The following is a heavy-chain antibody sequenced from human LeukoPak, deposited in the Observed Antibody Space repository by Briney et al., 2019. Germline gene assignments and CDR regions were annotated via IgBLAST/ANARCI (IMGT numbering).Heavy chain of an antibody. CDR1: GFTFSSYG. CDR2: ISYDGSNK. V-gene: IGHV3-30*18. J-gene: IGHJ4*02. CDR3: AKVGGYCSGGSCYGAY. D-gene: IGHD2-15*01. Sequence: GGSLRLSCAASGFTFSSYGMHWVRQAPGKGLEWVAVISYDGSNKYYADSVKGRFTISRDNSKNTLYLQMNSPRAEDTAVYYCAKVGGYCSGGSCYGAYWGQGTLVTVSS.